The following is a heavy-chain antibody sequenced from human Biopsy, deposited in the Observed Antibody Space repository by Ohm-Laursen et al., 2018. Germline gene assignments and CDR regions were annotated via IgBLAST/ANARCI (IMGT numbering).Heavy chain of an antibody. Sequence: SQTLSLTCTVSGGSIGSFFWSWIRQPPGKGLEWIGYIYYSGSTNYNPSLRSRVTISVDRSKNQFPLNLRSVTAADTAVYYCARGTGRYYVYGAFDIWGQGTVVTVSS. V-gene: IGHV4-59*12. D-gene: IGHD1-26*01. J-gene: IGHJ3*02. CDR3: ARGTGRYYVYGAFDI. CDR1: GGSIGSFF. CDR2: IYYSGST.